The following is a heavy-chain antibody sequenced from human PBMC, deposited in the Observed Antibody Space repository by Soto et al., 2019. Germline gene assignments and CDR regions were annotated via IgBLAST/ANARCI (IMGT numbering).Heavy chain of an antibody. CDR3: ATETGQRDYFDY. V-gene: IGHV1-24*01. Sequence: ASVKVSCKVSGYTLTELSMHWVRQAPGKGLEWMGGFDPEDGETIYAQKFQGRVTMTEDTSTDTAYMELSSLRSEDTAVYYCATETGQRDYFDYWGQGTLVTVSS. CDR1: GYTLTELS. CDR2: FDPEDGET. J-gene: IGHJ4*02.